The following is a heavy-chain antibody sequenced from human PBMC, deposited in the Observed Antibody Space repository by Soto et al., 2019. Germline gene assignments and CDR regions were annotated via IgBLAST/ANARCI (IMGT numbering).Heavy chain of an antibody. V-gene: IGHV3-48*03. Sequence: VQLVESGGGLVQPGRSLRLSCAVSGFSFNRYEMNWVRQAPGKGLEWISYIGVSSGSEYYAPSVRGRFTVSRDNARNSLYLQMDSLRAEDTAVYYCAREELDCGGDCFVFWGQGTLVTVSS. D-gene: IGHD2-21*02. CDR1: GFSFNRYE. J-gene: IGHJ4*02. CDR2: IGVSSGSE. CDR3: AREELDCGGDCFVF.